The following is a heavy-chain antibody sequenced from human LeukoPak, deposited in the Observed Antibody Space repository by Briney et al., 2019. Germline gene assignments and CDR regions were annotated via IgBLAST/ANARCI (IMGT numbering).Heavy chain of an antibody. V-gene: IGHV1-18*01. CDR3: ARQNHPMGYSYKYYMDV. CDR1: GYTFSSSE. D-gene: IGHD5-18*01. J-gene: IGHJ6*03. Sequence: ASVKVSCKASGYTFSSSEISWVRQAPGQGLEWIGWISPCSGRTTYGHKFQGRVTLTTDRPTSTAHMELRSLRSDDTAVYYCARQNHPMGYSYKYYMDVWGKGTTVTVSS. CDR2: ISPCSGRT.